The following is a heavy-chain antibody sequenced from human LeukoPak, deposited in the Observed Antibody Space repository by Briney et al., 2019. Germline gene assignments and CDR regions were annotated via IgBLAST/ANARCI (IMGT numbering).Heavy chain of an antibody. V-gene: IGHV4-39*01. CDR3: ARHGGDFDY. CDR1: GGSISSSSYY. Sequence: SETLSLTCTVSGGSISSSSYYWGWIRQPPGKGLEWIGSIYYSGSTYYNPSLKSRVTISVDTSKNQFSLKLTSVTAADTAVYYCARHGGDFDYWGQGTLVTISS. D-gene: IGHD2-21*01. J-gene: IGHJ4*02. CDR2: IYYSGST.